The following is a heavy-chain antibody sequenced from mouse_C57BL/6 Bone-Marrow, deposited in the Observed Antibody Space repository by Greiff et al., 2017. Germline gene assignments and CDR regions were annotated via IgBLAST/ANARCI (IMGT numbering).Heavy chain of an antibody. Sequence: DVKLQESGGDLVKPGGSLKLSCAASGFTFSSYGMSWVRQTPDKRLEWVATISSGGSYPYYPDSVKGRFTISRDNAKNTLYLQMSSLKSEDTAMYYCARHDGFYYYAMNYWGQGTSVTVSS. D-gene: IGHD2-3*01. CDR3: ARHDGFYYYAMNY. J-gene: IGHJ4*01. CDR2: ISSGGSYP. CDR1: GFTFSSYG. V-gene: IGHV5-6*02.